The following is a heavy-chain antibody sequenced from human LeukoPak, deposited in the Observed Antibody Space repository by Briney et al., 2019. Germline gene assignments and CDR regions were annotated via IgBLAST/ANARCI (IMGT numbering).Heavy chain of an antibody. V-gene: IGHV1-18*01. D-gene: IGHD6-6*01. J-gene: IGHJ6*03. CDR3: AREKSEAARPGGHYYYYYMDV. CDR2: ISAYNGNT. Sequence: VASVKVSCKASGYTFTSYGISWVRQAPGQGLEWMGWISAYNGNTNYAQKLQGRVTMTTDTSTSTAYMELRSLRSDDTAVYYCAREKSEAARPGGHYYYYYMDVWGKGTTVTVSS. CDR1: GYTFTSYG.